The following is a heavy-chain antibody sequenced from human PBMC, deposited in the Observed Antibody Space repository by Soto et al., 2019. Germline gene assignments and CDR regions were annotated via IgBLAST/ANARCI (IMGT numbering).Heavy chain of an antibody. CDR3: ARYSSPLGQYAFDI. Sequence: PSQTLSLTCALSGDSVSSNSAASNWIRQSPSRGLEWLGKTYYRSKWYYDYAVSVESRITFNPDTSKNQFSLHLNSVTPEDKAVYYCARYSSPLGQYAFDIWGQGTMVTVSS. CDR2: TYYRSKWYY. J-gene: IGHJ3*02. V-gene: IGHV6-1*01. D-gene: IGHD6-13*01. CDR1: GDSVSSNSAA.